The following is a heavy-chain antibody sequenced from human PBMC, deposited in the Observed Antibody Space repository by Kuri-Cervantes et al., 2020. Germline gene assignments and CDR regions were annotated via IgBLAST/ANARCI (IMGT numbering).Heavy chain of an antibody. CDR3: ARVSGDCSSTSCYTGYYYYDMDV. Sequence: SETLSLTCTVSGGSISSYYWSWNRQPPGKGLEWMGYIYYSGSTNYNPSLKSRGTISVDTSKKQSSLKLSSVTAADTAVYYGARVSGDCSSTSCYTGYYYYDMDVWGQGTTVTVSS. CDR2: IYYSGST. V-gene: IGHV4-59*01. CDR1: GGSISSYY. D-gene: IGHD2-2*02. J-gene: IGHJ6*02.